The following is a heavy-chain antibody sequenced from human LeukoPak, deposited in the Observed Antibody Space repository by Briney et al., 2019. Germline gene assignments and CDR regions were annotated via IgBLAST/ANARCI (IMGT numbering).Heavy chain of an antibody. D-gene: IGHD2-2*02. Sequence: GGSLRLSCAASGFTFSSYAMSWVRQAPGKGLEWVSAISGSGGSTYYADSVKGRFTISRDNSKNTLYLQMNSLRAEDTAVYYCAKELGYCSSTSCYTLGLFDYWGQGTLVTVSS. CDR3: AKELGYCSSTSCYTLGLFDY. V-gene: IGHV3-23*01. CDR2: ISGSGGST. CDR1: GFTFSSYA. J-gene: IGHJ4*02.